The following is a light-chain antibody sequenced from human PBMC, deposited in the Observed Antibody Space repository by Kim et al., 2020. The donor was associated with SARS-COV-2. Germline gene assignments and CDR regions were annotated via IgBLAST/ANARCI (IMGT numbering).Light chain of an antibody. CDR2: QDS. J-gene: IGLJ2*01. CDR1: KLGDKY. Sequence: VSPGQTARIPCSGDKLGDKYPCWYQQKPGQSPVLVIYQDSKRPSGIPGRFSGSNSGNTATLTISGTQAMDEADYYCQAWDSSTVVFGGGTKLTVL. V-gene: IGLV3-1*01. CDR3: QAWDSSTVV.